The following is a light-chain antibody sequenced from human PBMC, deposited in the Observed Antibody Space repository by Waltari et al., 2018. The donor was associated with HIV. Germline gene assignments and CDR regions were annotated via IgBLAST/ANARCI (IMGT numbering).Light chain of an antibody. V-gene: IGLV2-11*01. CDR1: SSDVGGYTY. Sequence: QSALTQPRSVSGSPGQSVPLSCTGTSSDVGGYTYVSWYQQHPGKAPKLMIYDVSKRPSGVPDRFSGSKSGNTASLTISGLQAEDEADYYCCSYAGSYTYVVFGGGTKLTVL. CDR3: CSYAGSYTYVV. J-gene: IGLJ2*01. CDR2: DVS.